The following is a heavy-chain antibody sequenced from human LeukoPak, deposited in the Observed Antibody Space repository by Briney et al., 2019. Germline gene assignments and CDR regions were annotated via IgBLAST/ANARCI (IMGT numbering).Heavy chain of an antibody. D-gene: IGHD6-19*01. J-gene: IGHJ6*02. V-gene: IGHV1-24*01. CDR2: FDPEDGET. CDR1: GYTLTELS. CDR3: ATGKQWLVNLPYYYYYYGTDV. Sequence: ASVKVSCKVSGYTLTELSMHWVRQAPGKGLEWMGGFDPEDGETIYAQKFQGRVTVTEDTSTDTAYMELSSLRSEDTAVYYCATGKQWLVNLPYYYYYYGTDVWGQGTTVTVSS.